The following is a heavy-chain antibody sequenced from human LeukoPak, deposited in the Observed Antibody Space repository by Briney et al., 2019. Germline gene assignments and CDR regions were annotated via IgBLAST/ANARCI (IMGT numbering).Heavy chain of an antibody. D-gene: IGHD1-1*01. CDR3: ARCTTGRTIGSLREIKRSREIDY. Sequence: PGGSLRLSCAASGFTFDDYAMHWVRQAPGKGLEWVSSISSSSSNIYYADSVKGRFTISRDNAKNSLYLQMNSLRVEDTAVYYCARCTTGRTIGSLREIKRSREIDYWGQGTLVTVSS. J-gene: IGHJ4*02. CDR2: ISSSSSNI. CDR1: GFTFDDYA. V-gene: IGHV3-21*01.